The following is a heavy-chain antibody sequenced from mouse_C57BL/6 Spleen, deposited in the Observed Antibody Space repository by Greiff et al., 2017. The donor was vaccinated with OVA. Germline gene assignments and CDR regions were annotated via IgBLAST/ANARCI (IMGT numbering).Heavy chain of an antibody. Sequence: EVKLMDSEGGLVQPGSSMKLSCTASGFTFSDYYMAWVRQVPEKGLEWVANINYDGSSTYYLDSLKSRFIISRDNAKNILYLQMSSLKSEDTATYYCARAPLGAMDYWGQGTSVTVSS. V-gene: IGHV5-16*01. J-gene: IGHJ4*01. CDR1: GFTFSDYY. CDR3: ARAPLGAMDY. CDR2: INYDGSST.